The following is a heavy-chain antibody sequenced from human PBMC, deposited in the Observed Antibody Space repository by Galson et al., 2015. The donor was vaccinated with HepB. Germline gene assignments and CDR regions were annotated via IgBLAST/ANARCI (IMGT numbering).Heavy chain of an antibody. CDR3: AKDQAYYDFWSGYYYYYYYGMDV. CDR1: GFTFSSYG. D-gene: IGHD3-3*01. J-gene: IGHJ6*02. V-gene: IGHV3-30*18. CDR2: ISYDGSNK. Sequence: SLRLSCAASGFTFSSYGMHWVRQAPGKGLEWVAVISYDGSNKYYADSVKGRFTISRDNSKNTLYLQMNSLRAEGTAVYYCAKDQAYYDFWSGYYYYYYYGMDVWGQGTTVTVSS.